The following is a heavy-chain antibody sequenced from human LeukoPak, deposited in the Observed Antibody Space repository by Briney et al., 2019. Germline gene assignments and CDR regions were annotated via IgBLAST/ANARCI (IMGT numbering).Heavy chain of an antibody. Sequence: GGSLRLSCAVSGYTFSSYDTNWVRKARGKGLEWVSYISNSGNTIYYADSVKGRFTISRDNAKNSLYLQMNSLRDEDTAVYYCARDPPADYWGQGTLVTVSS. CDR1: GYTFSSYD. V-gene: IGHV3-48*02. CDR3: ARDPPADY. CDR2: ISNSGNTI. J-gene: IGHJ4*02.